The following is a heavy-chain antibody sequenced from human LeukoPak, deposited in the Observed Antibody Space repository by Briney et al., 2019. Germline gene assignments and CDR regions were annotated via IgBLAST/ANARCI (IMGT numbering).Heavy chain of an antibody. Sequence: PSETLSLTCAVYGGSFSGYYWSWIRQPPGKGLEWIGEINHSGSTNYNPSLKSRATISVDTSKNQFSLKLSSVTAADTAVYYCAGQLRFLEWLDDYWGQGTLVTVSS. CDR2: INHSGST. D-gene: IGHD3-3*01. CDR1: GGSFSGYY. V-gene: IGHV4-34*01. J-gene: IGHJ4*02. CDR3: AGQLRFLEWLDDY.